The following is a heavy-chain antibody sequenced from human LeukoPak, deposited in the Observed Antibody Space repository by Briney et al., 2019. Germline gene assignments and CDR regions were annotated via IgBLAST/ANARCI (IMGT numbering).Heavy chain of an antibody. V-gene: IGHV1-69*04. CDR3: ARGLDYGGNSGLDY. J-gene: IGHJ4*02. CDR1: GGTFSSYA. D-gene: IGHD4-23*01. Sequence: ASVKVSCKASGGTFSSYAISWVRQAPGQGLEWMGRIIPILGIANYAQKFQGRVTITTDESTSTAYMELSSLRSEDTAVYYCARGLDYGGNSGLDYWGQGTLVTVSS. CDR2: IIPILGIA.